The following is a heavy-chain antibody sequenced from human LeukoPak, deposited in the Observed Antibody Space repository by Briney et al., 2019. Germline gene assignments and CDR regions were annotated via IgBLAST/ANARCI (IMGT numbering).Heavy chain of an antibody. J-gene: IGHJ4*02. D-gene: IGHD1-26*01. Sequence: PSETLSLTCTVSGGSISSGNYYWSWIRQHPGKGLEWIGYIYYSGGTQYNPSLKSRVTISVDTSKNQFSLKLSSVIAADTAVYYCARARGSSYFDYWGQGTLVTVSS. CDR2: IYYSGGT. CDR1: GGSISSGNYY. CDR3: ARARGSSYFDY. V-gene: IGHV4-31*03.